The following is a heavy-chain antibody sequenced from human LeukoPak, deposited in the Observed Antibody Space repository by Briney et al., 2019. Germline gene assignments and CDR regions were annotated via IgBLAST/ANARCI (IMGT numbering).Heavy chain of an antibody. V-gene: IGHV3-7*03. CDR3: ARGTNWPYAFDI. CDR1: GFTFSSYW. D-gene: IGHD1-1*01. Sequence: GGSLRLSCAASGFTFSSYWMSWVRQAPGKGLEWVANINQDGSDKYYADSMKGRFTISRDSAKNSLYLQMNSLRAEDTAVYYCARGTNWPYAFDIWGRGTMVTVSS. J-gene: IGHJ3*02. CDR2: INQDGSDK.